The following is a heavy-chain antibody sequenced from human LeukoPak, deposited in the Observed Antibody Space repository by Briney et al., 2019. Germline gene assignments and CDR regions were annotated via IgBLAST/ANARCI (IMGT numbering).Heavy chain of an antibody. D-gene: IGHD3-10*01. CDR1: GGSFSGYY. CDR3: ARIRGVLFYYMDV. Sequence: SETLSLTCAVYGGSFSGYYWSWIRQPPGKGLEWIGEINHSGSTNYNPSLKSRVTISVDTSNNQFSLNLSSVTAADTAVYYCARIRGVLFYYMDVWGKGTTVTVSS. CDR2: INHSGST. J-gene: IGHJ6*03. V-gene: IGHV4-34*01.